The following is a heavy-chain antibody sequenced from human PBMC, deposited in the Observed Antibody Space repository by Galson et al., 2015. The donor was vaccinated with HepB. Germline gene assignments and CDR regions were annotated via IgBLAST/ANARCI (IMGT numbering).Heavy chain of an antibody. CDR2: VNGRGSTR. CDR1: GFIFRHHA. Sequence: SLRLSCAGSGFIFRHHAMAWIRQAPGKGLEWVSGVNGRGSTRSYSDAVKGRFSISRDNSKDTVFLQMDNLRPEDTAVYYCVKEGAWFGGDWFDPWGQGALVTVS. V-gene: IGHV3-23*01. D-gene: IGHD3-16*01. CDR3: VKEGAWFGGDWFDP. J-gene: IGHJ5*02.